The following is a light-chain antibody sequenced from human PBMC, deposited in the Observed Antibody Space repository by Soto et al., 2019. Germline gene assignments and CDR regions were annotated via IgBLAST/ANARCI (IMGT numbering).Light chain of an antibody. CDR2: EDS. V-gene: IGLV2-23*01. Sequence: QSALTQPASVSGSPGQSITISCTGTSSDVGSYNLVSWYQHHPGKAPTLIIYEDSKRPSGVSYRFSGSKSGSTASLTVSGLQAEDEADYYCCSYAGSPTYVFGSGTKLTVL. CDR3: CSYAGSPTYV. J-gene: IGLJ1*01. CDR1: SSDVGSYNL.